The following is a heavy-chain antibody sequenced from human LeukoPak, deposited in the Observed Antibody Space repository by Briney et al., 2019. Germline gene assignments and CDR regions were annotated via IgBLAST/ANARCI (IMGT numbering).Heavy chain of an antibody. Sequence: KPSETLSLTCIVSGGSVSSGSYYWSWIRQPPGRGLEWIGYIYYSGTTNYNPSLKSRVTISVDTSKNQFSLNLSYVTAADTAVYYCARGAYYFDYWGQGTLVTVSS. CDR1: GGSVSSGSYY. V-gene: IGHV4-61*01. CDR3: ARGAYYFDY. CDR2: IYYSGTT. J-gene: IGHJ4*02.